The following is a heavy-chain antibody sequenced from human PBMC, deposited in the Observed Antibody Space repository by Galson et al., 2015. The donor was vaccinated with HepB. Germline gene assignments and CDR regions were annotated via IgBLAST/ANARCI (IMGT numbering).Heavy chain of an antibody. J-gene: IGHJ4*02. CDR3: TPWDGYNRG. CDR2: IKSKTAGGTA. Sequence: SLRLSCAASGFAFSNAWMSWVRQAPGKGLEWLGRIKSKTAGGTADYAAPVKGRFTISRDDSKNTPYLQINSLKSEDTAVYYCTPWDGYNRGWGQGTLVTVSS. CDR1: GFAFSNAW. V-gene: IGHV3-15*01. D-gene: IGHD5-24*01.